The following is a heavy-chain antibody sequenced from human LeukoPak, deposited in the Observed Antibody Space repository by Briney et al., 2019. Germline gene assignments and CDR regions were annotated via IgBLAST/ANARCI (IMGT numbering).Heavy chain of an antibody. CDR3: ARAVGAVPA. CDR2: IIPILGTA. D-gene: IGHD1-26*01. J-gene: IGHJ5*02. CDR1: GNSISNYA. V-gene: IGHV1-69*10. Sequence: ASVKVSCKASGNSISNYAVSWVRQAPGQGFEWMGGIIPILGTADYAQKFQGRVTITADQSTSTTYMALSSLRSEDTAVYYCARAVGAVPAWGQGTLVTVSS.